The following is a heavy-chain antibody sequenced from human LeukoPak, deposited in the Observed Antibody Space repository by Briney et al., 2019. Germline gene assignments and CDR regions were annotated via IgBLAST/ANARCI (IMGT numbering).Heavy chain of an antibody. CDR3: ARNLYSGYDAGPLSPLDY. J-gene: IGHJ4*02. D-gene: IGHD5-12*01. CDR1: GYPFTSYD. CDR2: MTPNSEKR. V-gene: IGHV1-8*01. Sequence: ASVKVSCKTSGYPFTSYDIHWVRQAAGHGLEWMSWMTPNSEKRAYAQKFQGRVTITADKSTSTAYMELSSLRSEDTAVYYCARNLYSGYDAGPLSPLDYWGQGTLVTVSS.